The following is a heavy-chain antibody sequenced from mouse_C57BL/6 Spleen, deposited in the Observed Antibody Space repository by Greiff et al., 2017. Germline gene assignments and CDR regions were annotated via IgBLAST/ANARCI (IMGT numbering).Heavy chain of an antibody. V-gene: IGHV1-69*01. CDR3: ARGDYYGCRRGFDY. CDR1: GYTFTSYW. Sequence: QVQLQQPGAELVMPGASVKLSCKASGYTFTSYWMHWVKQRPGQGLEWIGEIDPSDSYTNYNQKFKGKSTLTVDKSSSTAYMQLSSLTSEDSAVYYCARGDYYGCRRGFDYWGQGTTLTVSS. J-gene: IGHJ2*01. D-gene: IGHD1-1*01. CDR2: IDPSDSYT.